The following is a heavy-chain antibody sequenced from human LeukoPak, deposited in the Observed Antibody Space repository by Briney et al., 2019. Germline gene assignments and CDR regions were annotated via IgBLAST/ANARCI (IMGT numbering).Heavy chain of an antibody. CDR3: ARDRPSYYGSGRHLRIPNLFDY. J-gene: IGHJ4*02. CDR1: GGTFSSYA. CDR2: IIPILGIA. Sequence: GASVKVSCKASGGTFSSYAISWVRQAPGQGLEWMGRIIPILGIANYAQKFQGRVTITADKSTSAAYMELSSLRSEDTAVYYCARDRPSYYGSGRHLRIPNLFDYWGQGTLVTVSS. D-gene: IGHD3-10*01. V-gene: IGHV1-69*04.